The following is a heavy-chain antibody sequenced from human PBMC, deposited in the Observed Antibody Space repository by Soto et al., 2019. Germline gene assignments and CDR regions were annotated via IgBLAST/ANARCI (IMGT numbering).Heavy chain of an antibody. J-gene: IGHJ4*02. CDR2: IWHDGSNK. CDR3: AREYDYDSSGYYYYFDY. CDR1: GFTFSSYG. Sequence: QVQLVESGGGVVQPGRSLRLSCAASGFTFSSYGMHWVRQAPGKGLEWVAVIWHDGSNKYYADSVKGRFTISRDNSKNTLYLQMNSLRAEDTAVYYCAREYDYDSSGYYYYFDYWGQGTLVTVSS. D-gene: IGHD3-22*01. V-gene: IGHV3-33*01.